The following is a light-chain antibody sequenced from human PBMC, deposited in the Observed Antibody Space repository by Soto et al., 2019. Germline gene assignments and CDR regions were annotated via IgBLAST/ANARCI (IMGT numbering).Light chain of an antibody. V-gene: IGKV3D-20*02. Sequence: ETVLTQSPGTLSLSPGERATLSCRASQSVSSSSLAWYQQRPGQAPRLLIYGTSSRATGIPDRFSASGSGTDFTLTISSLEPKDFSVYYCQQRSNWPGTFGQGTKVDIK. CDR3: QQRSNWPGT. CDR1: QSVSSSS. J-gene: IGKJ1*01. CDR2: GTS.